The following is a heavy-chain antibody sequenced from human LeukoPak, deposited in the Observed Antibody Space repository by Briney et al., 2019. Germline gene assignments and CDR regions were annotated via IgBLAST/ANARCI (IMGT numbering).Heavy chain of an antibody. CDR3: ARATSTSGPTFDS. V-gene: IGHV3-48*02. CDR1: GFTFSTYR. J-gene: IGHJ4*02. CDR2: INIDSSTI. D-gene: IGHD6-19*01. Sequence: QSGGSLRLSCSASGFTFSTYRMNWVRQAPGKGLEWLSYINIDSSTIYYTDSLKGRFTISRDNAKNSLYLQMHSLRDEDTAVYYCARATSTSGPTFDSWGQGTLVTVSS.